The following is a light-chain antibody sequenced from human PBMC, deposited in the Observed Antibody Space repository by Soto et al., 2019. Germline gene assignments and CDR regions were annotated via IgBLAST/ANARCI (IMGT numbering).Light chain of an antibody. Sequence: EIVMTQSPDTLSVSPWEGATLSCRVSQRSGSNLAWYQQRPGQAPRLLMYGASTRDDGIPARFTGSESGTEFTLTISSLQSEDFAVYYCQQYHIWPPWTSGQGTKVELK. CDR3: QQYHIWPPWT. J-gene: IGKJ1*01. CDR1: QRSGSN. CDR2: GAS. V-gene: IGKV3-15*01.